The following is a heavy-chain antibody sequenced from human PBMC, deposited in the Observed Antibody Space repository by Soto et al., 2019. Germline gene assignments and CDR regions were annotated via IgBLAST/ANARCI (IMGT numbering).Heavy chain of an antibody. J-gene: IGHJ6*02. Sequence: QVQLVQSGAEVKRPGSSVKVSCRASGGTFSTFAITWVRQAPGQGLEWMGGIIPVFATANYAQKFQGRVTITADDSTTTAYMEIGSMRSEDTAVYYCARETYAYGGNVDWDYGMDVWGQGTTVTVSS. CDR1: GGTFSTFA. CDR3: ARETYAYGGNVDWDYGMDV. D-gene: IGHD4-17*01. V-gene: IGHV1-69*01. CDR2: IIPVFATA.